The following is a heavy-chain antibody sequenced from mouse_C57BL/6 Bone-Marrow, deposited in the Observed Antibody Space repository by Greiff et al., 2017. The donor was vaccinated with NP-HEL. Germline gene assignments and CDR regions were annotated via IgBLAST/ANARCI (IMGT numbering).Heavy chain of an antibody. CDR2: ISDGGSYT. D-gene: IGHD2-12*01. CDR3: ARDECYSHWYFDV. J-gene: IGHJ1*03. V-gene: IGHV5-4*01. CDR1: GFTFSSYA. Sequence: EVKLVESGGGLVKPGGSLKLSCAASGFTFSSYAMSWVRQTQEKRLEWVATISDGGSYTYYPDNVKGRFTISRDNAKNTLYLKMSHLKSEDTAMYYCARDECYSHWYFDVWGTGTTVTVSS.